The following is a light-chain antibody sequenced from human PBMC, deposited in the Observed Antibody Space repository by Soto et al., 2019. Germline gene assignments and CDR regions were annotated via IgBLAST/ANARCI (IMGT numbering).Light chain of an antibody. CDR2: EVF. CDR1: SSDVGGYDY. CDR3: CSYTTTSTFV. J-gene: IGLJ2*01. Sequence: QAVVTQPASVSGSPGQSITISCTGTSSDVGGYDYVSWYQQHPGKVPKLMIYEVFRRPSGISDRFSGSKSGNTASLTISGLQAEDEAHYYCCSYTTTSTFVFGGGTKLTVL. V-gene: IGLV2-14*03.